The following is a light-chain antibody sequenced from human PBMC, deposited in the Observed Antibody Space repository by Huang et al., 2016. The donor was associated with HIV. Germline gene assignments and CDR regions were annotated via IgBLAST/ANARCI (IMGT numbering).Light chain of an antibody. CDR2: DAS. V-gene: IGKV3-11*01. CDR3: QQRSNWLT. J-gene: IGKJ4*01. Sequence: VLTQSPATLSLSPGERATLSCRASQSVSTYLAWYQQRPGQPPRLLMYDASNRATGIPSRFSGSGSGTDFTLTISSLEPEDFAVYYCQQRSNWLTFGGGTKV. CDR1: QSVSTY.